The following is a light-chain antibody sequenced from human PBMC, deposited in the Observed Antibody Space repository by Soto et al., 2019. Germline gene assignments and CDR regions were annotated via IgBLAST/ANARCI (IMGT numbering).Light chain of an antibody. Sequence: QLVLTQPASVSGSPGQSITISCTGSSSDIGGYNYVSWYQQHPGKAPKLLIYDVSYRPSGISDRFSVSKSGNTASLTISGLQPEDEADYYCSSYGASSTLFGGGTKLTVL. CDR2: DVS. J-gene: IGLJ2*01. V-gene: IGLV2-14*03. CDR1: SSDIGGYNY. CDR3: SSYGASSTL.